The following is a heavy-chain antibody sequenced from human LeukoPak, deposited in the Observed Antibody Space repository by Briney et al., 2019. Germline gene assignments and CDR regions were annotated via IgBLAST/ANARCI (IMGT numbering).Heavy chain of an antibody. CDR1: GFTFSNAW. D-gene: IGHD6-13*01. CDR3: TTVGTVAAALNY. J-gene: IGHJ4*02. V-gene: IGHV3-15*01. Sequence: PGGSLRLSCEGSGFTFSNAWMTWVRQAPGKGLEWVGLTKNKAAGGTTDYAAAVKGRFTISRDDSKNTLYLQINSLKTEDTAVYFCTTVGTVAAALNYWGQGTLVTVSS. CDR2: TKNKAAGGTT.